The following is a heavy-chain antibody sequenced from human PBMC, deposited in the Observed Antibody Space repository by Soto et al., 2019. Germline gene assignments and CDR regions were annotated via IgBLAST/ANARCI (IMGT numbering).Heavy chain of an antibody. Sequence: TLSLTCTVSGGSISGYYWSWIRQSPGKGLEWIGYIYSSGRTTYNPSLKSRVTMSVDTSKNQFSLKLSSMTAADTAVYYCARVWGGAFDIWGQGTMVTVSS. CDR2: IYSSGRT. CDR1: GGSISGYY. J-gene: IGHJ3*02. CDR3: ARVWGGAFDI. V-gene: IGHV4-4*08. D-gene: IGHD3-10*01.